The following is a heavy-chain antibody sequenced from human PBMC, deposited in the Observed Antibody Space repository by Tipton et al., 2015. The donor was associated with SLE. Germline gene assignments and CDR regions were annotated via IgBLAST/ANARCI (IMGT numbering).Heavy chain of an antibody. CDR3: AKEELDSGLYYFDY. V-gene: IGHV3-72*01. Sequence: SLRLSCAASGFTFSDHYMDWVRQAPGKGLEWVGRTRNKANSYTTEYAASVKGRFTISRDDSKNSLYLQMNSLKTEDTAVYYCAKEELDSGLYYFDYWGQGTLVTVSS. CDR2: TRNKANSYTT. J-gene: IGHJ4*02. CDR1: GFTFSDHY. D-gene: IGHD6-19*01.